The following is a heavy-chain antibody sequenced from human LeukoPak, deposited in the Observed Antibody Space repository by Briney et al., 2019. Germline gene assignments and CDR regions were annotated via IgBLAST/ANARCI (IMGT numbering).Heavy chain of an antibody. CDR2: IYHSGST. V-gene: IGHV4-38-2*02. D-gene: IGHD3-3*01. CDR3: ARESSRITIFGVAAPSYYFDY. CDR1: GYSISSGYY. Sequence: PSETLSLTCTVSGYSISSGYYWGWIRQPPGKGLEWIGSIYHSGSTYYNPSLKSRVTISVDTSKNQFSLKLSSVTAADTAVYYCARESSRITIFGVAAPSYYFDYWGQGTLVTVSS. J-gene: IGHJ4*02.